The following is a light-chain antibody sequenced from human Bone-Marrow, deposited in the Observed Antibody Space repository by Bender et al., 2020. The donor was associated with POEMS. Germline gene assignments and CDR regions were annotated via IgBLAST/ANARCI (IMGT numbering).Light chain of an antibody. J-gene: IGLJ2*01. V-gene: IGLV2-23*02. CDR3: CSFAGNDIFI. CDR2: DVT. Sequence: QSALTQPASVSGSPGQSITISCTGTSSDVGSYNLVSWYRHHPGKAPKVIIYDVTNRPSGVPDRFSGAKSGNTASLIISGLQAEDEADYYCCSFAGNDIFIFGGGTKLTVL. CDR1: SSDVGSYNL.